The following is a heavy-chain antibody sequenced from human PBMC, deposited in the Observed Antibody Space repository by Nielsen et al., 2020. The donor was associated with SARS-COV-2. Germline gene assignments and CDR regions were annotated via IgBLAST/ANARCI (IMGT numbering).Heavy chain of an antibody. J-gene: IGHJ6*03. D-gene: IGHD3-9*01. CDR2: ISGSSGST. Sequence: WIRQPPGKGLEWVSAISGSSGSTYYADSVKGRFTISRDNSKNTLYLQMNSLRAEDTAVYYCAKGADDILTGYYAYYYYYYMDVWGKGTTVTVSS. V-gene: IGHV3-23*01. CDR3: AKGADDILTGYYAYYYYYYMDV.